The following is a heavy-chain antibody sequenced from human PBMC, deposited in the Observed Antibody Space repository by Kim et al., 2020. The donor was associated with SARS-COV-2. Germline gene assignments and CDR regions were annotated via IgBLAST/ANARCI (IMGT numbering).Heavy chain of an antibody. J-gene: IGHJ4*02. CDR1: GLNFRSYA. D-gene: IGHD1-26*01. CDR3: VGGRVDY. CDR2: VRTNGENT. Sequence: GGSLRLSCLAAGLNFRSYAMHWIRQARGKGLEYVSAVRTNGENTDYADSVKDRFTTSRDNSKNTLYLQMRSLRLEDSAVYYFVGGRVDYWGQGTQVTFSS. V-gene: IGHV3-64D*09.